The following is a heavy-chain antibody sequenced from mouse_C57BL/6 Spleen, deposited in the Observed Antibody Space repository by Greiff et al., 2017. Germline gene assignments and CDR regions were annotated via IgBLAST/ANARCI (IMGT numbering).Heavy chain of an antibody. Sequence: QVQLKESGPELVKPGASVKISCKASGYAFSSSWMNWVKQRPGKGLEWIGRIYPGDGDTNYNGKFKGKATLTADKSSSTAYMQLSSLTSEDSAVYFCARPLGGYTWFAGWGQGTLVTVSA. CDR3: ARPLGGYTWFAG. J-gene: IGHJ3*01. CDR2: IYPGDGDT. CDR1: GYAFSSSW. V-gene: IGHV1-82*01. D-gene: IGHD1-1*02.